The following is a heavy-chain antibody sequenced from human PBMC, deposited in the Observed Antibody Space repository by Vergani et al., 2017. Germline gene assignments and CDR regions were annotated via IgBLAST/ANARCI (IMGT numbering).Heavy chain of an antibody. J-gene: IGHJ4*02. Sequence: QVQLVESGGGVVQPGRSLRLSCAASGFTFSSYGMHWVRQAPGKGLEWVAVISYDGSNKYYADSVKGRFTISRDNSKNTLYLQMNSLRAEDTAVYYCAKVGRLDDFDYWGQGTLVTVSS. CDR3: AKVGRLDDFDY. CDR2: ISYDGSNK. CDR1: GFTFSSYG. D-gene: IGHD3/OR15-3a*01. V-gene: IGHV3-30*18.